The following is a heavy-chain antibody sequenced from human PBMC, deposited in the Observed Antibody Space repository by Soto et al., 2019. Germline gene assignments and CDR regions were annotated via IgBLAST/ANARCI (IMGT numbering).Heavy chain of an antibody. D-gene: IGHD6-13*01. CDR2: ISAYNGNT. CDR1: GYTFTSYG. V-gene: IGHV1-18*04. Sequence: QVRLVQSGAEVKKPGASVKVSCKASGYTFTSYGISWVRQAPGQGLEWMGWISAYNGNTNYAQKLQGRGTMTTDTSTSTAYMELRSLRSDDTAVYYCARGGVWSIAAAGNYAPVIVEAWFDPWGQGTLVTVSS. CDR3: ARGGVWSIAAAGNYAPVIVEAWFDP. J-gene: IGHJ5*02.